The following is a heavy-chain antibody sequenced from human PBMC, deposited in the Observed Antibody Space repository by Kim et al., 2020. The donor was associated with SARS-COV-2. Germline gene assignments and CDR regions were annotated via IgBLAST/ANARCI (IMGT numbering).Heavy chain of an antibody. D-gene: IGHD3-9*01. Sequence: RGSLRLSCAASGFTFSSYAMSWVRQAPGKGLEWVSAISGSGGSTYYADSVKGRFTISGDNSKNTLYLKMNSLRADDTAVYYCAKGGYYDILTGYYLPDYYYYGMDVCGQATTVTVSS. CDR3: AKGGYYDILTGYYLPDYYYYGMDV. J-gene: IGHJ6*02. CDR2: ISGSGGST. V-gene: IGHV3-23*01. CDR1: GFTFSSYA.